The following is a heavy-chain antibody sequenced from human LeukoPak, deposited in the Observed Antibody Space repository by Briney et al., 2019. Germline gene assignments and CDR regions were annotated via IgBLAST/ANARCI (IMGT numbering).Heavy chain of an antibody. D-gene: IGHD3-22*01. CDR2: ISGSGGST. CDR3: ATYALPPATYYYDSSGYPNFQH. V-gene: IGHV3-23*01. J-gene: IGHJ6*02. Sequence: PGGSLRLSCAASGFSFSSYAMSWVRQAPGKGLEWVSAISGSGGSTYYADSVKGRFTISRDNSKNTLYLQMNSLRAEDTAVYYCATYALPPATYYYDSSGYPNFQHWGQGTTVTVSS. CDR1: GFSFSSYA.